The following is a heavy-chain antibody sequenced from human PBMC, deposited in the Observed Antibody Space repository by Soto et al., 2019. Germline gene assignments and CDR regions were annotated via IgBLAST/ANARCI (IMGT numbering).Heavy chain of an antibody. CDR2: IIPLFGTA. CDR3: ASKAACGGDCYAFDS. Sequence: QVYLVQSGAEVKKPGSSVKISCKASGGIFSSNTINWVRQAAGQGLEWMGGIIPLFGTANYAEKFQGRVTITADKSTTPEYMELTSLRSEDTAVYYCASKAACGGDCYAFDSWGQGTLVTVSS. CDR1: GGIFSSNT. J-gene: IGHJ4*02. V-gene: IGHV1-69*06. D-gene: IGHD2-21*02.